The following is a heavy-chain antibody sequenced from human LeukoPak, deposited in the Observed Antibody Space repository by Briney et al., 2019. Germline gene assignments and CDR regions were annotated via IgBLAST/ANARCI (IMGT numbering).Heavy chain of an antibody. D-gene: IGHD4-23*01. CDR1: GYTLTELS. J-gene: IGHJ4*02. CDR2: FDPEDGET. Sequence: ASVKVSCKVSGYTLTELSMHWVRQAPGKGLAWMGGFDPEDGETIYAQKFQGRVTMTEDTSTDTAYMELSSLRSEDTAVYYCATVDGGNAFFDYWGQGTLVTVSS. V-gene: IGHV1-24*01. CDR3: ATVDGGNAFFDY.